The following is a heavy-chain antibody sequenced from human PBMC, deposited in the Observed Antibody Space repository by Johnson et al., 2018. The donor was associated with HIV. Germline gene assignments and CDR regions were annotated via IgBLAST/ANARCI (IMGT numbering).Heavy chain of an antibody. Sequence: VQLVEYGGGLVQPGGSLRLSCAASGFTVSSNYMTWVRQGPGKGLEWVSVINSGGGTYYADSVTGRFTISRDNSKNTLYLQMNSLRAEDRDVYFCARGCRDGYTCDAFDVWGQGTRVTVSS. CDR3: ARGCRDGYTCDAFDV. D-gene: IGHD5-24*01. CDR2: INSGGGT. CDR1: GFTVSSNY. V-gene: IGHV3-66*01. J-gene: IGHJ3*01.